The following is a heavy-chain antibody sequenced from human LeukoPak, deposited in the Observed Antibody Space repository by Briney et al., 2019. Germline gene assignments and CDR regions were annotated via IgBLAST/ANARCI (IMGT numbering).Heavy chain of an antibody. CDR1: GGSISSYY. CDR3: ARDRGYSCGIDY. D-gene: IGHD5-18*01. Sequence: SETLSLTCTVSGGSISSYYWSWIRQPPGQGLEWNGYIYYSGSTNYNPSLKSRVTISVDTSKNQFSLKLSAVTAADTAVYYCARDRGYSCGIDYWGQGTLVTVSS. V-gene: IGHV4-59*01. J-gene: IGHJ4*02. CDR2: IYYSGST.